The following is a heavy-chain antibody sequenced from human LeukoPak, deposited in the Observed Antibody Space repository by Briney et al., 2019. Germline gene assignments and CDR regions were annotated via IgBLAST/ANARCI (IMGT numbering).Heavy chain of an antibody. CDR3: ARAGSGRSPDWFDP. CDR2: ISSSGSTI. J-gene: IGHJ5*02. V-gene: IGHV3-48*03. CDR1: GFNFNNYE. Sequence: GGSLRLSCAASGFNFNNYEMNWIRQAPGKGLEWVSYISSSGSTIYYADSVKGRFTISRDNAKNSLYLQMNSLRAEDTAVYYCARAGSGRSPDWFDPWGQGTLVTVSS. D-gene: IGHD1-26*01.